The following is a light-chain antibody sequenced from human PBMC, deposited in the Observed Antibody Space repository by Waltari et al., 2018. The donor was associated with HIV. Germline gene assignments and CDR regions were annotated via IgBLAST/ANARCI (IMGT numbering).Light chain of an antibody. J-gene: IGLJ2*01. CDR1: SGGVARTHF. CDR3: LLSYGGVRV. Sequence: VVIQEPSLTVSPGATVTLPFASFSGGVARTHFPSWFQLKPGQPPRTLIYDSEKRHPLTSGRFSGSLAGGRAILTLSGALPEDEAEYFCLLSYGGVRVFGGGTNLTV. V-gene: IGLV7-46*01. CDR2: DSE.